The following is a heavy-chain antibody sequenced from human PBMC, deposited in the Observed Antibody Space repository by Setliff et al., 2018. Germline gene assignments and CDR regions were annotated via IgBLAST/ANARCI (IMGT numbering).Heavy chain of an antibody. J-gene: IGHJ6*02. CDR3: ARDGVGVPAIDYGMDV. CDR1: GYTFTSYA. V-gene: IGHV1-3*01. D-gene: IGHD2-2*01. CDR2: INAGNGST. Sequence: ASVKVSCKASGYTFTSYAMHWVRQAPGQRLEWMGWINAGNGSTKYSQKFQGRVTITRDTSASTAYMELSSLRSEDTAVYYCARDGVGVPAIDYGMDVWGQGTTVTVSS.